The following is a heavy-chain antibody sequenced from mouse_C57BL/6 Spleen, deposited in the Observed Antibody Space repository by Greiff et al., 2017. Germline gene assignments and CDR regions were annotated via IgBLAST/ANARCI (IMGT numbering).Heavy chain of an antibody. CDR1: GYTFTDYY. D-gene: IGHD1-1*01. J-gene: IGHJ3*01. V-gene: IGHV1-26*01. CDR3: ARGGYGSSWGFAY. CDR2: INPNNGGT. Sequence: EVQLQQSGPELVKPGASVKISCKASGYTFTDYYMNWVKQSHGKSLEWIGDINPNNGGTSYNQKFKGKATLTVDKSSSTAYMELRSLTSEDSAVYYCARGGYGSSWGFAYWGQGTLVTVSA.